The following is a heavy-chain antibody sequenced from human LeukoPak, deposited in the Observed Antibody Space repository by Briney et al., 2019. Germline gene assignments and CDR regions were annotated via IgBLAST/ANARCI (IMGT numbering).Heavy chain of an antibody. Sequence: GGSLRLSCAASGFIFSSYAMSWVRQAPGKGLEWVSAISGSGGSTYYADSVKGRFTISRDNSKNTLYLQMNSLRAEDTAVYYCAKSEDYDILTGYYPLDYWGQGTLVTVSS. CDR2: ISGSGGST. CDR1: GFIFSSYA. D-gene: IGHD3-9*01. J-gene: IGHJ4*02. V-gene: IGHV3-23*01. CDR3: AKSEDYDILTGYYPLDY.